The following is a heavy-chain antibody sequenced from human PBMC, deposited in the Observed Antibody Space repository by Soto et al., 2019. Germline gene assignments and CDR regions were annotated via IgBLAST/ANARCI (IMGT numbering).Heavy chain of an antibody. D-gene: IGHD6-19*01. Sequence: QVQLVQSGAEEKKPGASVKVSCKASGYTFTGYAMHWVRQAPGQRREWMGWINAGNGNTKYSQKCQGRDTITRDTSASPAYMELSSLRSEDTAVYYCARAVAVPADFDYWGQGTLVTVSS. CDR2: INAGNGNT. V-gene: IGHV1-3*05. CDR3: ARAVAVPADFDY. J-gene: IGHJ4*02. CDR1: GYTFTGYA.